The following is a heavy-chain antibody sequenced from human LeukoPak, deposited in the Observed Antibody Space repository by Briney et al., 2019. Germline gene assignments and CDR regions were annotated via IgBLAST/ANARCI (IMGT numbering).Heavy chain of an antibody. CDR3: TAGNVDYYVMDF. D-gene: IGHD1-1*01. J-gene: IGHJ6*02. Sequence: GGSLRLSCAASGFTFSDSCIHWVRQASGRGLEWVGRIRTRTASYATAYATSVKGRFTFSRDDSKNTAYLQMNSLQTEDTAVYYCTAGNVDYYVMDFWGQGTTVTVSS. CDR2: IRTRTASYAT. V-gene: IGHV3-73*01. CDR1: GFTFSDSC.